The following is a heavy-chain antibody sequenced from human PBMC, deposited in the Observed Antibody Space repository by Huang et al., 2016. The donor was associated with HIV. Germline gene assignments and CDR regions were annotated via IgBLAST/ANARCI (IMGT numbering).Heavy chain of an antibody. CDR1: GGSLSGYY. CDR2: SNNLGSS. CDR3: ARDATSNPRGWFDP. J-gene: IGHJ5*02. V-gene: IGHV4-34*01. Sequence: QVQLQQWGAGLLRSAETLSLTCAVYGGSLSGYYWSWLRKSPGKGLEWIGESNNLGSSNYNPSLKSRVSMSGDGSKKQFSLKLESVSDADTAIYYCARDATSNPRGWFDPWGQGTLVTVSS. D-gene: IGHD3-10*01.